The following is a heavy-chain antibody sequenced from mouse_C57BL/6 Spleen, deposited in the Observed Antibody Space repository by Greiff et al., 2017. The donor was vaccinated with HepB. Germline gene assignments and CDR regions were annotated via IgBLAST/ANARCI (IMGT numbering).Heavy chain of an antibody. D-gene: IGHD1-1*01. Sequence: QVQLQQSGAELVRPGTSVKVSCKASGYAFTNYLIEWVKQRPGQGLEWIGVINPGSGGTNYNEKFKGKATLTADKSSSTAYMQLSSLTSEDSAVYFCARSPLIDYGTLDYWGQGTTLTVSS. V-gene: IGHV1-54*01. CDR1: GYAFTNYL. J-gene: IGHJ2*01. CDR2: INPGSGGT. CDR3: ARSPLIDYGTLDY.